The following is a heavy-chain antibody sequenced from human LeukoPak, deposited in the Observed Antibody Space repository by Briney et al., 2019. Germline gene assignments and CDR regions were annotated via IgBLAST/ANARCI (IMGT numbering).Heavy chain of an antibody. V-gene: IGHV3-7*01. CDR2: IKQDGSEK. D-gene: IGHD6-13*01. CDR3: AKEVIAAAGTSYYYYYYMDV. CDR1: GFTFSSYW. J-gene: IGHJ6*03. Sequence: GGSLRLSCAASGFTFSSYWMSWVRQAPGKGLEWVANIKQDGSEKYYVDSVKGRFTISRDNAKNSLYLQMNSLRAEDTAVYYCAKEVIAAAGTSYYYYYYMDVWGKGTTVTVSS.